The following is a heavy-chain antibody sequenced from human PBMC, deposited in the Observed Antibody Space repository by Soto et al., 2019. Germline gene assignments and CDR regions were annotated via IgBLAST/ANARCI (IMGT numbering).Heavy chain of an antibody. V-gene: IGHV3-23*01. CDR2: ISGSGGST. Sequence: GSLRLSCAASGFTFSSYAMSWVRQAPGKGLEWVSAISGSGGSTYYADSVKGRFTISRDNSKNTLYLQMNSLRAEDTAVYYCAKELGYCSSTSCYSGMDVWGQGTTVTVSS. CDR1: GFTFSSYA. CDR3: AKELGYCSSTSCYSGMDV. D-gene: IGHD2-2*01. J-gene: IGHJ6*02.